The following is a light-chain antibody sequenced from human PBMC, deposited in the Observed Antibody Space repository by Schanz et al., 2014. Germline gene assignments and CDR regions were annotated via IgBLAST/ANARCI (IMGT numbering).Light chain of an antibody. J-gene: IGLJ2*01. CDR3: AAWDDSLNGV. CDR1: RSDIGGYNY. Sequence: QSALTQPASVSGSPGQSITISCTGTRSDIGGYNYVSWYQQHPGEAPKLMIFDVSLRPSGISNRFSGSKSDNTASLTISGLQADDEADYYCAAWDDSLNGVFGGGTKLTVL. CDR2: DVS. V-gene: IGLV2-14*03.